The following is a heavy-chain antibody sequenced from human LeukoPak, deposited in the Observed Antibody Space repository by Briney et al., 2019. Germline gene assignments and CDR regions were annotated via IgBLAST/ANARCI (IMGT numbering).Heavy chain of an antibody. CDR3: ARAKRGYNYGPLDF. J-gene: IGHJ4*02. Sequence: SETLSLTCTVSGGSISSGGYYWSWIRQHPGKGLEWIGYIYYSGSTYYNPSLKSRVTISVDTSKNQFSLKLSSVTAADTAVYFCARAKRGYNYGPLDFWGQGTLVTVSS. CDR1: GGSISSGGYY. D-gene: IGHD5-18*01. CDR2: IYYSGST. V-gene: IGHV4-31*03.